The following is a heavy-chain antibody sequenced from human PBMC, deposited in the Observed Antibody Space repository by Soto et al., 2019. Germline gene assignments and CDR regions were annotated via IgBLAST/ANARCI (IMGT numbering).Heavy chain of an antibody. V-gene: IGHV3-30*03. J-gene: IGHJ4*02. CDR1: GFTFSSYG. Sequence: QVQLVESGGGVVQPGGSLRLSCAASGFTFSSYGMQWFRQSPGEGLEWVAIMAHDGSNQYYGDSVKGRFTISRDNSKNTLYLQMDSLRPEDTAVYYFARSSGGSSYYPPDYWGQGTLVTVSS. CDR3: ARSSGGSSYYPPDY. D-gene: IGHD2-15*01. CDR2: MAHDGSNQ.